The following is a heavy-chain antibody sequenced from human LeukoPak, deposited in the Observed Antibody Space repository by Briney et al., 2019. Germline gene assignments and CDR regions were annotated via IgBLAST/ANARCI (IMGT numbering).Heavy chain of an antibody. CDR1: GFTFSSYA. J-gene: IGHJ4*02. V-gene: IGHV3-23*01. Sequence: GGTLRLSCAVSGFTFSSYAMSWVRQAPGKGLEWVSAISGSGGSTYYADSVKGRFTISRDNSKNTLYLQMNSLRAEDTAVYYCAGGGTSIAAATDYWGQGTLVTVSS. CDR3: AGGGTSIAAATDY. D-gene: IGHD6-13*01. CDR2: ISGSGGST.